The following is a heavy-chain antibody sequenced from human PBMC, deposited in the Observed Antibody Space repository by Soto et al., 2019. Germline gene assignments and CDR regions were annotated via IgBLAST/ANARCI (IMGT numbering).Heavy chain of an antibody. CDR1: GFTFSNYA. CDR3: AKDASAYDGVWLAHV. CDR2: LYGSGGGV. V-gene: IGHV3-23*01. Sequence: EVQLLESGGGLVQPGGSLRLSCAASGFTFSNYAMIWIRQVPGKGLEWVSGLYGSGGGVHYADSVKGRFTISRDNSAYSVYLQMNNLRVEDTAVYYCAKDASAYDGVWLAHVWGQGTVVTVSS. J-gene: IGHJ4*02. D-gene: IGHD3-22*01.